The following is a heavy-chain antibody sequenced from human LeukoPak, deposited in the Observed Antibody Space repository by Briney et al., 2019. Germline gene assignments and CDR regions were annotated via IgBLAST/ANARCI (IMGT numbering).Heavy chain of an antibody. CDR1: GYSISSGYY. J-gene: IGHJ6*03. Sequence: SETLSLTCTVSGYSISSGYYWGWIRQPPGKGLEWIGSIYHSGSTYYNPSLKSRVTISVDTSKNQFSLKLSSVTAADTAVYYCARDRRFSYYYYMDVWGKGTTVTVSS. CDR3: ARDRRFSYYYYMDV. D-gene: IGHD3-10*01. V-gene: IGHV4-38-2*02. CDR2: IYHSGST.